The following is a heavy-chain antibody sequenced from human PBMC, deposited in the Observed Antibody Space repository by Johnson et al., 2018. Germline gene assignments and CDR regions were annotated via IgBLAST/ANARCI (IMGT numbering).Heavy chain of an antibody. J-gene: IGHJ2*01. D-gene: IGHD6-19*01. CDR3: AREGRSTAWQDWYFDL. CDR2: IGTGGDT. CDR1: GFTFSRSD. Sequence: VQLVESGGGLVQPGGSLRLSCEASGFTFSRSDMHWVRQVPGKGLEWVSAIGTGGDTYYPDSVTGRFIISREIAKNYLYLQMNSLGVGDPGVYFCAREGRSTAWQDWYFDLWGRGTLVTVSS. V-gene: IGHV3-13*01.